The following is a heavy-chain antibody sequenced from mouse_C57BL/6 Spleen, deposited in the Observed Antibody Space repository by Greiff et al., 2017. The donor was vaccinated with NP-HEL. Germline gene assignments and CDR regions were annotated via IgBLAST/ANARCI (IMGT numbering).Heavy chain of an antibody. J-gene: IGHJ4*01. D-gene: IGHD3-1*01. V-gene: IGHV1-80*01. CDR2: IYPGDGDT. Sequence: QVQLKESGAELVKPGASVKISCKASGYAFSSYWMNWVKQRPGKGLEWIGQIYPGDGDTNYNGKFKGKATLTADKSSSTAYMQLSSLTSEDSAVYFCARSLGLRGYYYAMDYWGQGTSVTVSS. CDR1: GYAFSSYW. CDR3: ARSLGLRGYYYAMDY.